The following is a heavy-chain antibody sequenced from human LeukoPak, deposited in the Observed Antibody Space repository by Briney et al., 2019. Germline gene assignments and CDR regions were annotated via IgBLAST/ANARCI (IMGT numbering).Heavy chain of an antibody. D-gene: IGHD6-6*01. CDR1: EFNFFSYG. V-gene: IGHV3-74*01. Sequence: PGGSLRLSCVASEFNFFSYGMQWVRQAPGKGLVWVSRIFTDGSTTSYADSVKGRFTISRDNAKNTLYLQMNSLRAEDTAVYYCARVIATRPHYHYYMDVWGKGTTVTVSS. J-gene: IGHJ6*03. CDR3: ARVIATRPHYHYYMDV. CDR2: IFTDGSTT.